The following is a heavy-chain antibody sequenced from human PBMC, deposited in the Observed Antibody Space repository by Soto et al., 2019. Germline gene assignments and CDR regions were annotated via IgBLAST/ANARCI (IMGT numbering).Heavy chain of an antibody. CDR2: IYHSGRT. CDR1: GGSISSGGYS. Sequence: PSETLSLTCAVSGGSISSGGYSWSWIRQPPGKGLEWIGYIYHSGRTYYNPSLKSRVTISVDRSKNQFSLKLSSVTAADTAVYYCATAPSPWGQGTLVTVSS. CDR3: ATAPSP. J-gene: IGHJ5*02. V-gene: IGHV4-30-2*01.